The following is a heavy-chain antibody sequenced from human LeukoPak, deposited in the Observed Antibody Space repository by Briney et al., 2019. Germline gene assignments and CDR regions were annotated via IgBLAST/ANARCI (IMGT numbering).Heavy chain of an antibody. V-gene: IGHV3-21*01. Sequence: GGSLRLSCAASGXTFSNYNMNWVRRAPGKGLEWVSSISSSSSYIYYADSVKGRFTISRDNANNSLYLQMNSLRAEDTTVYYCARGDSGGMDYWGQGTLVTVSS. CDR1: GXTFSNYN. D-gene: IGHD3-16*01. J-gene: IGHJ4*02. CDR3: ARGDSGGMDY. CDR2: ISSSSSYI.